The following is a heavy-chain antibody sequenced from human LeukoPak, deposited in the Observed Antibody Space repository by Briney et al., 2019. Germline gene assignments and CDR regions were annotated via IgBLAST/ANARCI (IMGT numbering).Heavy chain of an antibody. CDR3: AREDGYCSGGNCYSYFDS. V-gene: IGHV3-7*01. D-gene: IGHD2-15*01. CDR1: GFTFSHFW. CDR2: IKKTGSET. Sequence: PGGSLRLSCAASGFTFSHFWMSWVCQAPGEGLEWVAYIKKTGSETYYVDSVKGRFTITRDNTRNSLFLQMYSLRAEDTAVYFCAREDGYCSGGNCYSYFDSWGQGTLVTVSS. J-gene: IGHJ4*02.